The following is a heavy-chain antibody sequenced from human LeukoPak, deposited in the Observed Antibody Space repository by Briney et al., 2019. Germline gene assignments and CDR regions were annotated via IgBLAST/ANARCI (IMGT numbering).Heavy chain of an antibody. Sequence: PSETLSLTCTVSGYSIRSGYYWGWIRQPPGRGLEWIGSLYHSGSTYYNPSLKSRVTISVDTSKNQFSLKLSSVIAADRAVYYCARSSSGYLRYSFDYWGQGTLVTVSS. D-gene: IGHD3-22*01. CDR3: ARSSSGYLRYSFDY. V-gene: IGHV4-38-2*02. CDR1: GYSIRSGYY. J-gene: IGHJ4*02. CDR2: LYHSGST.